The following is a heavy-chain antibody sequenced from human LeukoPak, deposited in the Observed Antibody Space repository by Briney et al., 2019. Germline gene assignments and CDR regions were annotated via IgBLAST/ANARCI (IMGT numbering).Heavy chain of an antibody. V-gene: IGHV3-33*01. J-gene: IGHJ6*03. CDR2: LWYDGSNK. D-gene: IGHD1-14*01. CDR3: GVGNYMDV. CDR1: GFTFSSYG. Sequence: PGRSLRLSCAASGFTFSSYGVHWVRQALGKGLEWVAVLWYDGSNKYYADSVKGRFTISRDNSKNTLYLQMNSLRDEDTAVYYCGVGNYMDVWGKGTTVTVSS.